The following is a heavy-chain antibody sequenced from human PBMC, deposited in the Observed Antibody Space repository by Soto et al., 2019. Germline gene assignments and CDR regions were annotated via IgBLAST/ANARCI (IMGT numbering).Heavy chain of an antibody. CDR1: GGSISSSGHY. J-gene: IGHJ4*02. Sequence: PSETLSLTCTVSGGSISSSGHYWGWVRQPPGKGLEWIGTIFYTGSTYYNPPLKSRVTISVDTSKNHFSLRLSSVTAADTAVYYCRFTVTTQDLPKPLVFHDYWGQGTLVTVSS. CDR2: IFYTGST. CDR3: RFTVTTQDLPKPLVFHDY. D-gene: IGHD4-17*01. V-gene: IGHV4-39*02.